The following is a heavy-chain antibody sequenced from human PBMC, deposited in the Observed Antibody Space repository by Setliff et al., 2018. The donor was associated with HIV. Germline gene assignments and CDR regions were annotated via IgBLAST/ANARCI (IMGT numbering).Heavy chain of an antibody. CDR2: INQDGGQK. D-gene: IGHD2-8*01. CDR3: ARDKGPNLLDY. J-gene: IGHJ4*02. CDR1: EFTNFW. Sequence: GGSLRLSCSASEFTNFWMAWVRQAPGKGLEWVASINQDGGQKYYVDSVKGRFTISRDNAKNSLYLQMNSLRAEDTAVYYCARDKGPNLLDYWGQGTLVTVSS. V-gene: IGHV3-7*01.